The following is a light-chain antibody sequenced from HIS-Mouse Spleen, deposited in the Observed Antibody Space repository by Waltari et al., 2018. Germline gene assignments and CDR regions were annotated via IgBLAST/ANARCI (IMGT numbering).Light chain of an antibody. J-gene: IGLJ1*01. CDR2: EGS. Sequence: QSALTQPPSASGSPGQSVTISCTGTSSDVGGYNYVSWYQQHPGKAPKLMIYEGSKRPSGVPDRFSGSKSGNTAALTVSGLQAEDEADYYCSSYAGSNNSLYVSGTGTKVTVL. CDR1: SSDVGGYNY. CDR3: SSYAGSNNSLYV. V-gene: IGLV2-8*01.